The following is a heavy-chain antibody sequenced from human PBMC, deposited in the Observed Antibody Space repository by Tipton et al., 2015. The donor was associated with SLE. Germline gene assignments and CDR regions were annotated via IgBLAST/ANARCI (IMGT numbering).Heavy chain of an antibody. Sequence: LRLSCTVSGGSISSYYWSWIRQPPGKGLEWIGYIYYSGSTNYNPSLKSRVTISVDTSKNQFSLKLSSVTAADTAVYYCASSVTMVRGVIRNWFDPWGQGTLVTVSS. CDR1: GGSISSYY. J-gene: IGHJ5*02. D-gene: IGHD3-10*01. CDR2: IYYSGST. V-gene: IGHV4-59*12. CDR3: ASSVTMVRGVIRNWFDP.